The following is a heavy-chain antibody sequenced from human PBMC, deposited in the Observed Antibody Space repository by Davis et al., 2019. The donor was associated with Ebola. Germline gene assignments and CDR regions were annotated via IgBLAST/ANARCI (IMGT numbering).Heavy chain of an antibody. D-gene: IGHD3-10*01. CDR3: ARDLGGRYNYGSPSYYFWLDS. V-gene: IGHV1-18*01. Sequence: ASVKVSCKASGYTFTSYDINWVRQAPGQGLEWMGWISAYNGNTNYAQKLQGRVTMTTDTSTSTAYMELRSLRSDDTAVYYCARDLGGRYNYGSPSYYFWLDSWGQGTQVIVSS. CDR1: GYTFTSYD. CDR2: ISAYNGNT. J-gene: IGHJ5*01.